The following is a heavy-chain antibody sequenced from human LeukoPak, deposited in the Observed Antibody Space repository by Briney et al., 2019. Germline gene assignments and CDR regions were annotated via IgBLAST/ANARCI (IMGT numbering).Heavy chain of an antibody. CDR2: IIPIFGTA. J-gene: IGHJ4*02. D-gene: IGHD3-3*01. CDR3: ARDLLPMTVFGVVND. V-gene: IGHV1-69*01. Sequence: SVKVSCKASGGTFSSYAISWVRQAPGQGLEWMGGIIPIFGTANYAQKFQGRVTITADESRSTAYMELSSLTLDDTAVYYCARDLLPMTVFGVVNDWGQGTLVTVSS. CDR1: GGTFSSYA.